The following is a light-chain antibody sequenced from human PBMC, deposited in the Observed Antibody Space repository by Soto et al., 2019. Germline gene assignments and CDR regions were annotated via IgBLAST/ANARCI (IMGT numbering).Light chain of an antibody. V-gene: IGLV1-47*01. J-gene: IGLJ2*01. CDR2: RYN. CDR1: SSNIGRND. CDR3: AAWDDSLSGQVL. Sequence: QSVLIQPPSASGTPGQRVTISCSGSSSNIGRNDVYWYQQFPGTAPKLLIYRYNQRPSGVPDRFSVSKSGTSASLAISGLRSEDEADYYCAAWDDSLSGQVLFGGGTKVTVL.